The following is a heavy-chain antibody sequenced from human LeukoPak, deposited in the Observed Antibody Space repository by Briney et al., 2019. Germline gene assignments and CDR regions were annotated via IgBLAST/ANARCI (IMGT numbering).Heavy chain of an antibody. Sequence: ASVKVSCKASGYTFTGYYMHWGRQAPGQGLEWMGCINPNSGGTNYAQKFQGRVTMTRDTSISTAYMELSRLRSDDTAVYYCARGHCSSTSCSDLWGQGTLVTVPS. CDR2: INPNSGGT. CDR3: ARGHCSSTSCSDL. J-gene: IGHJ5*02. D-gene: IGHD2-2*01. CDR1: GYTFTGYY. V-gene: IGHV1-2*02.